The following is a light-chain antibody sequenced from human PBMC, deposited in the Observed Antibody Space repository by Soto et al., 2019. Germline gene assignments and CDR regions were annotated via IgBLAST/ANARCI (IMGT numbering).Light chain of an antibody. Sequence: QSVLTQPPSESGTPGQRVTISCSGCRSNIGSNTVNWYQQLPGTAPKFLIYSNNQRPSGVPKRFSGSKSGTSASLAISGLQSEDEADYYCATWDDSLNGHVVFGGGTKLTVL. CDR2: SNN. V-gene: IGLV1-44*01. CDR3: ATWDDSLNGHVV. J-gene: IGLJ2*01. CDR1: RSNIGSNT.